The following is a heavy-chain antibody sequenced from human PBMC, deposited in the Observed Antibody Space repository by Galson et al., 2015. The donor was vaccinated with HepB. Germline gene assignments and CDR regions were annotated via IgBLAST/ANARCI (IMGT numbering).Heavy chain of an antibody. CDR2: IKQDGSEK. D-gene: IGHD6-19*01. J-gene: IGHJ4*02. CDR3: ARGRRWLETGFDY. V-gene: IGHV3-7*03. Sequence: SLRLSCAASGFTFSSYWMSWVRQAPGKGLEWVANIKQDGSEKYYVDSVKGRFTISRDNAKNSLYLQMNSLRAEDTAVYYCARGRRWLETGFDYWGQGTLVTVSS. CDR1: GFTFSSYW.